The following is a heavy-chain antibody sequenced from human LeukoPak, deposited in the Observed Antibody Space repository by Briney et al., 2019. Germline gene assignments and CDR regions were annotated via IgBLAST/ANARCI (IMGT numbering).Heavy chain of an antibody. V-gene: IGHV3-48*02. CDR1: GFTFSSYS. D-gene: IGHD2-21*02. J-gene: IGHJ4*02. Sequence: GGSLRLSCAASGFTFSSYSMNWVRQAPGKGLEWVSYISSSSSTIYYADSVKGRFTISRVSAKNSLYLQMNSLRDEDTAVYYCARGPLAYCGGDCYHDYWGQGTLVTVSS. CDR2: ISSSSSTI. CDR3: ARGPLAYCGGDCYHDY.